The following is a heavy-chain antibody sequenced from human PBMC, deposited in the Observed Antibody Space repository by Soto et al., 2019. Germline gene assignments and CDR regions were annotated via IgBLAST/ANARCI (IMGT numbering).Heavy chain of an antibody. CDR2: IIPIFGTA. D-gene: IGHD2-15*01. Sequence: QVQLVQSGAEVKKPGSSVKVSCKASGGTFSSYAISWVRQAPGQGLEWMGGIIPIFGTANYAQKFQGRVTITADESTSTAYMELSSLRSEDTAVYYCASRSHLGYCSGGSCYSHFDYWGQGTLVTVSS. CDR3: ASRSHLGYCSGGSCYSHFDY. J-gene: IGHJ4*02. V-gene: IGHV1-69*01. CDR1: GGTFSSYA.